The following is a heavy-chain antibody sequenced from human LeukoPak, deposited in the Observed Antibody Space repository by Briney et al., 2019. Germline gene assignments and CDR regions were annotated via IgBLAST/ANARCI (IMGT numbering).Heavy chain of an antibody. V-gene: IGHV3-15*01. CDR1: GFTLFTFNNAW. Sequence: PGGSLRLSCTASGFTLFTFNNAWMSWVRQTPGKGLEWIGRIKSKTDGGATEYTAPVKGRFSISRDDSKNTVYLQMNSLKTEDTAVYYCTTDLWDYWGQGTLVTVSS. CDR2: IKSKTDGGAT. J-gene: IGHJ4*02. D-gene: IGHD2-21*01. CDR3: TTDLWDY.